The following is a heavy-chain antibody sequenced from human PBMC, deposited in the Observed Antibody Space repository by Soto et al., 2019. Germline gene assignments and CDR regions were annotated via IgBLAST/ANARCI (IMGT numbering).Heavy chain of an antibody. CDR3: AKHYGMDV. CDR2: IDHSGST. V-gene: IGHV4-34*01. Sequence: SETLSLTCAVYGGSFSGYYWSWIRQPPGKGLEWIGEIDHSGSTNYNPSLKSRVTISVDTSKNQFSLKLSSVTAADTAVYYCAKHYGMDVWGQGTTVTVSS. J-gene: IGHJ6*02. CDR1: GGSFSGYY.